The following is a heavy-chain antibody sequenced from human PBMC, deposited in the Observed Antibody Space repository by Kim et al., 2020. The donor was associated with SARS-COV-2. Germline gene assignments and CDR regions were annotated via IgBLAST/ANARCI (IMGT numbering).Heavy chain of an antibody. Sequence: SETLSLTCTVSGGSISSYYWSWIRQPPGKGLEWIGYMSYSGSTNYNPSLKSRVTISVDTSKNQFSLKLSSVTAADTAVYYCARDRPGAAAGNWYFDLWGRGTLVTVSS. J-gene: IGHJ2*01. V-gene: IGHV4-59*13. CDR1: GGSISSYY. CDR3: ARDRPGAAAGNWYFDL. D-gene: IGHD6-13*01. CDR2: MSYSGST.